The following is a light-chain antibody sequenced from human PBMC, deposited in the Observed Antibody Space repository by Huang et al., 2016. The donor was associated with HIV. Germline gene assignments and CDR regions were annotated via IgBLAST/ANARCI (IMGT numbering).Light chain of an antibody. CDR1: QSLLHSDGKTY. V-gene: IGKV2D-29*01. CDR3: MQRIQLPYT. Sequence: DIVMTQTPLSLSVTPGQPASISCKSSQSLLHSDGKTYLYWYLQKPGRPPQLLIYEVANRCSGVPDRFSGSGSGTDFTLKISRVEAEDVGVYYCMQRIQLPYTFGQGTKLEIK. CDR2: EVA. J-gene: IGKJ2*01.